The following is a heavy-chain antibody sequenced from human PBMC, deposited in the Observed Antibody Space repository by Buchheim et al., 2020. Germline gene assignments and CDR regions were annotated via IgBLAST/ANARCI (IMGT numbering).Heavy chain of an antibody. Sequence: QVQLVQSGAEVEKPGASVKVSCKASGYTFTGYYINWVRQAPGQGLEWMGWINPNCGGTNYAQKFQGRVTMTRDKSTSTAYMELSRLRFDDTAVYYCAAGVVGVVGGISDYYDGMDVWGQGTT. V-gene: IGHV1-2*02. CDR3: AAGVVGVVGGISDYYDGMDV. J-gene: IGHJ6*02. D-gene: IGHD2-15*01. CDR2: INPNCGGT. CDR1: GYTFTGYY.